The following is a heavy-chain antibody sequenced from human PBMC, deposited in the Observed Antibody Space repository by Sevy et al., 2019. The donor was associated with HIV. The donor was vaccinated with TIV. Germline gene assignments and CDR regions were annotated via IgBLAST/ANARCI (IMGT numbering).Heavy chain of an antibody. Sequence: GESLKISCAASGFTFGDYWLTWVRQVPGKGLEWVANIKQGGSETYYADSVKGRFSISRDNAKNSLYLQMNSLRAEDTAGYYCARCQPDNYYHDGAVYYGLLFDHWGQGALVTVSS. V-gene: IGHV3-7*01. CDR3: ARCQPDNYYHDGAVYYGLLFDH. CDR1: GFTFGDYW. J-gene: IGHJ4*02. CDR2: IKQGGSET. D-gene: IGHD3-9*01.